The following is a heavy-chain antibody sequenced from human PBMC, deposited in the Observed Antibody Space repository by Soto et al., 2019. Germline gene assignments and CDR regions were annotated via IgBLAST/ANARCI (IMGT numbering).Heavy chain of an antibody. D-gene: IGHD6-6*01. CDR2: VSAYNGER. V-gene: IGHV1-18*01. CDR1: GYTFTNYG. CDR3: SRGTSIPASGDY. J-gene: IGHJ4*01. Sequence: QVQLVQSGAEVKKPGASVKVSCKASGYTFTNYGINWVRQAPGQGLEWLGWVSAYNGERRYAQRVQARVIMTTDTYTTTAYMALRSLRSDDTAVYYCSRGTSIPASGDYWGQGTLVTVSS.